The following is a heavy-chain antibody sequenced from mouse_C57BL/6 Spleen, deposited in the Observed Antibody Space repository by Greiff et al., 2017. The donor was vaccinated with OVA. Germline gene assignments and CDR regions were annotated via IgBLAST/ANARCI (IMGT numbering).Heavy chain of an antibody. CDR1: GFTFSDYG. V-gene: IGHV5-17*01. CDR2: ISSGSSTI. CDR3: ARKDFEYYGSSYVGVAY. D-gene: IGHD1-1*01. J-gene: IGHJ3*01. Sequence: EVKVVESGGGLVKPGGSLKLSCAASGFTFSDYGMHWVRQAPEKGLEWVAYISSGSSTIYYADTVKGRFTISRDNAKNTLFLQMTSLRSEDTAMYYCARKDFEYYGSSYVGVAYWGQGTLVTVSA.